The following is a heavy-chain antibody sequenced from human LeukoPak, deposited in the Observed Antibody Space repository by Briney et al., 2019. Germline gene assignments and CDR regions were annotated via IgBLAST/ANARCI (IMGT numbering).Heavy chain of an antibody. CDR1: GFTFGDYA. CDR2: IRSKAYGGTT. J-gene: IGHJ6*02. Sequence: PGGSLRLSCTASGFTFGDYAMSWVRQAPGRGLEWVGFIRSKAYGGTTEYAASVKGRFTISRDDSKSIAYLQMNSLKTEDTAVYYCTRDYSDSSSWLSALPINYYYYYGMDVWGQGTTVTVSS. V-gene: IGHV3-49*04. CDR3: TRDYSDSSSWLSALPINYYYYYGMDV. D-gene: IGHD6-13*01.